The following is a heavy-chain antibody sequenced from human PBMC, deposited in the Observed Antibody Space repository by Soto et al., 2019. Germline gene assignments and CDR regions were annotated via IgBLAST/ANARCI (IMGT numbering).Heavy chain of an antibody. D-gene: IGHD5-18*01. V-gene: IGHV3-9*01. CDR3: AKGTTAMVTWTFAY. CDR2: ISWNSGSI. CDR1: GFTFDDYA. J-gene: IGHJ4*02. Sequence: SLRLSCAASGFTFDDYAMHWVRQAPGKGLEWVSGISWNSGSIGYADSVKGRFTISRDNAKNSLYLQMNSLRAEDTALYYCAKGTTAMVTWTFAYWGQGTLVTVSS.